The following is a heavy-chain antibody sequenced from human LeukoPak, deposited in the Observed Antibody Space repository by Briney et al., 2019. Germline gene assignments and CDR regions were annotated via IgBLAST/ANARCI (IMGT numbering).Heavy chain of an antibody. CDR3: AKDRREWELRDAFDL. CDR1: GVTFSSYS. CDR2: ISSSSSTI. D-gene: IGHD1-26*01. J-gene: IGHJ3*01. V-gene: IGHV3-48*01. Sequence: GGSLRLSCAASGVTFSSYSMNWVRQAPGKGLEWVSYISSSSSTIYYADSVKGRFTISRDNAKNSLYLQMNSLRAEDTAVYYCAKDRREWELRDAFDLWGQGTLVTVSS.